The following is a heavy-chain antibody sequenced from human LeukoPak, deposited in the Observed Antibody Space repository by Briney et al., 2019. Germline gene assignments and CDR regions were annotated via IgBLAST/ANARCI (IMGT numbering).Heavy chain of an antibody. CDR3: AKDHYWSIDY. Sequence: PGGSLRLSCAASGFDFNSNWMHWVRHAPGQGLVWVSRIKGDGISTNYADSVKGRFTISRDITKNTLYLQMNSLRAEDTGVYYCAKDHYWSIDYWGRGTLVTVSS. V-gene: IGHV3-74*01. J-gene: IGHJ4*02. D-gene: IGHD3-3*01. CDR1: GFDFNSNW. CDR2: IKGDGIST.